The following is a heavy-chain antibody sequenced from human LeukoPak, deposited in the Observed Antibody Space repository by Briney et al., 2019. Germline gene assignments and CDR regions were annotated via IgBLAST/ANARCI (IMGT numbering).Heavy chain of an antibody. V-gene: IGHV4-4*02. D-gene: IGHD6-13*01. CDR1: VGYISSSNW. CDR2: IFHSGST. CDR3: ARGEGYSSTWYQPHFDY. Sequence: SGTLSLTCAVSVGYISSSNWWSWVRQAPGKGLEWIGEIFHSGSTKYNPSLKSRVTISVDKSKNQFSLKLSSVTAADTAVYYCARGEGYSSTWYQPHFDYWGQGILVTVSS. J-gene: IGHJ4*02.